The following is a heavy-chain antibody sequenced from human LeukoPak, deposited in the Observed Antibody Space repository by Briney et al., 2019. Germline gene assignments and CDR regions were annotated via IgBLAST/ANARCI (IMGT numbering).Heavy chain of an antibody. CDR3: ARHVQVVVSATHLDP. D-gene: IGHD2-15*01. CDR1: GGSFSGYY. Sequence: SETLSLTCAVYGGSFSGYYWSWIRQPPGKGLEWIGEINHSGSTNYNPSLKSRVTISVDTSKNQFSLKVSSVTAADTAVYYCARHVQVVVSATHLDPWGQGTLVTVSS. J-gene: IGHJ5*02. V-gene: IGHV4-34*01. CDR2: INHSGST.